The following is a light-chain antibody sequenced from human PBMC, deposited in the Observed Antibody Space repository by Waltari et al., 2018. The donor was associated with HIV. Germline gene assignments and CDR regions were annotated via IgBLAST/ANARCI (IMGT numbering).Light chain of an antibody. V-gene: IGKV3-20*01. CDR2: AAN. J-gene: IGKJ1*01. CDR3: QQYGSSLTWT. CDR1: QTVNTYY. Sequence: EIVLTQSPGTLSLSPGEGATLSCRASQTVNTYYFAWYQQKPGQAPRLLIYAANSRGTGIPDRFSGSGSGTDFTLTINRLEPEDCAVYYCQQYGSSLTWTFGQGTKVELK.